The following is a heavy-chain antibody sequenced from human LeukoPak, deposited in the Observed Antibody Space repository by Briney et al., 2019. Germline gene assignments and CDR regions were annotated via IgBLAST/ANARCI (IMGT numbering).Heavy chain of an antibody. CDR1: GGSISSSSYY. V-gene: IGHV4-39*07. CDR2: IYYSGST. J-gene: IGHJ3*02. D-gene: IGHD6-6*01. CDR3: ARDPLEYSSSPNAFDI. Sequence: SETLSLTCTVSGGSISSSSYYWGWIRQPPGKGLEWIGSIYYSGSTYYNPSLKSRVTISVDTSKNQFSLKLSSVTAADTAVYYCARDPLEYSSSPNAFDIWGQGTMVTVSS.